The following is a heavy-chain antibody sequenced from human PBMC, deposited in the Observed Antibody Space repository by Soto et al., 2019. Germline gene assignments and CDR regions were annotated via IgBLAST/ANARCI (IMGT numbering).Heavy chain of an antibody. V-gene: IGHV3-23*01. CDR3: AKLAIVVVVAADQTDY. J-gene: IGHJ4*02. CDR2: MSGSGGST. CDR1: GFTFSSYP. D-gene: IGHD2-15*01. Sequence: PGGSLRLSCAASGFTFSSYPMSWVRQAPGKGLEWVSAMSGSGGSTYYSDSVKGRFTISRDNSKNTLYLQMNRLRAEDTAVSYCAKLAIVVVVAADQTDYWGQGTLVTVSS.